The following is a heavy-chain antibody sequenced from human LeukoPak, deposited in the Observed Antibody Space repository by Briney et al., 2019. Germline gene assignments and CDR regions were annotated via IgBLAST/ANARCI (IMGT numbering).Heavy chain of an antibody. Sequence: SQTLSLTCTVSGGSISSGGYYWSWIRQHPGKGLEWMGYIYYSGSTYYNPSLKSRVTISVDTSKNQFSLKLSSVTAADTAVYYCARDGSAALGINWFDPWGQGTLVTVSS. CDR2: IYYSGST. CDR1: GGSISSGGYY. J-gene: IGHJ5*02. D-gene: IGHD1-26*01. CDR3: ARDGSAALGINWFDP. V-gene: IGHV4-31*03.